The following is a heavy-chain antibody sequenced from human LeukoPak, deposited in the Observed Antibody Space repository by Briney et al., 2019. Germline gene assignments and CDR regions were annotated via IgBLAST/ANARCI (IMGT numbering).Heavy chain of an antibody. CDR2: IYPGDCDT. Sequence: AASLQISCKGSGYSFSRYWIGWPRQLPGKGREWMGIIYPGDCDTRYSPTFQGQVSISADKSISTAYLQWSGLKASDSAMYYCARPSDCSTTSCPFDYWGQGTLVTVSS. D-gene: IGHD2-2*01. CDR1: GYSFSRYW. J-gene: IGHJ4*02. CDR3: ARPSDCSTTSCPFDY. V-gene: IGHV5-51*01.